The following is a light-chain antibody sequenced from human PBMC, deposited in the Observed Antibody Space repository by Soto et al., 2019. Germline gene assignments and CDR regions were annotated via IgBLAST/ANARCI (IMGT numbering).Light chain of an antibody. CDR2: GTS. Sequence: EIVMKQSPATLSVSPGETAALSCRASQSISSNLAWYQQKPGQVPRLLIYGTSTRATGVPARFSGSGSGTVYTLTISSLQSEDFAVYYCQQYHDWPPVTFGDGTKVE. CDR3: QQYHDWPPVT. V-gene: IGKV3-15*01. J-gene: IGKJ4*01. CDR1: QSISSN.